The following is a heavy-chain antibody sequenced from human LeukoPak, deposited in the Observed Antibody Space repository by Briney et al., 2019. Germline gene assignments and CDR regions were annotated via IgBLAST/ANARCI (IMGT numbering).Heavy chain of an antibody. V-gene: IGHV1-69*13. CDR2: IIPIFGTA. Sequence: SVKVSCKASGGTFSSYAISWVRQAPGQGLEWMGGIIPIFGTANYAQKFQGRVTITADESTSTAYMELSSLRSEDTAVYYCARAESPSTYCSSTSCFYFDYWGQGTLVTVSS. D-gene: IGHD2-2*01. CDR1: GGTFSSYA. CDR3: ARAESPSTYCSSTSCFYFDY. J-gene: IGHJ4*02.